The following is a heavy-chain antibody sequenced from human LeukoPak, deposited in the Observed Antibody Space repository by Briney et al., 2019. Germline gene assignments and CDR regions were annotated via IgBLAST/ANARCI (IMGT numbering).Heavy chain of an antibody. J-gene: IGHJ4*02. D-gene: IGHD5-24*01. Sequence: SETLSLTCAVYGGSFSGYYWSWIRQPPGKGLEWIGEINHSGSTNYNPSLKSRVTISVDTSKNQFSLKLSSVTAAVTAVYYCARGFRDGYNYGYWGQGTLVTVSS. CDR3: ARGFRDGYNYGY. CDR1: GGSFSGYY. V-gene: IGHV4-34*01. CDR2: INHSGST.